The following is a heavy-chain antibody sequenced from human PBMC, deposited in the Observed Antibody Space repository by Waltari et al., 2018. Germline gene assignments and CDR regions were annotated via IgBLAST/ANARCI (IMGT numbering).Heavy chain of an antibody. CDR1: GCTVSSNY. CDR3: ASDPGIANGMDG. CDR2: SKGEAIT. V-gene: IGHV3-53*01. J-gene: IGHJ6*02. D-gene: IGHD2-21*01. Sequence: EVQLAESGGGLIQPGGSLRSSCAASGCTVSSNYMSWVRQAPGKGLAWVSVSKGEAITYYSDSVKGRFTISTDTSRNTLYLQMNSLRAEDTAVSYGASDPGIANGMDGWGQGTTVTVSS.